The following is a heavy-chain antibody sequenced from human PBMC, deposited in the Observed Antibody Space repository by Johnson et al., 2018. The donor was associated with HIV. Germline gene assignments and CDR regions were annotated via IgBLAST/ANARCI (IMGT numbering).Heavy chain of an antibody. J-gene: IGHJ3*02. CDR3: AGDQSVAAQMVWMDAFDI. Sequence: VQLVESGGGVVRPGGSLRLSCEGSGFRFDDYGMSWVRQGPGKGLEWVSGITWNGDNTGYADSVKGRFTISRDNAKNSLYLQMNSLRAEDTALYYCAGDQSVAAQMVWMDAFDIWGQGTMVTVSS. D-gene: IGHD6-19*01. V-gene: IGHV3-20*04. CDR2: ITWNGDNT. CDR1: GFRFDDYG.